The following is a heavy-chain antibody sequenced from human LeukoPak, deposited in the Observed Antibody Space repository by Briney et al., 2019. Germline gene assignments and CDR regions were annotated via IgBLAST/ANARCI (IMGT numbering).Heavy chain of an antibody. D-gene: IGHD3-10*01. J-gene: IGHJ4*02. V-gene: IGHV3-23*01. CDR3: AKWGAYYYGSGSYSELDY. CDR1: GFTFSSYA. CDR2: ISGSGGST. Sequence: GGSLRLSCAASGFTFSSYAMSWVRQAPGKGLEWVSAISGSGGSTYYADSVKGRFTISRDNSKNTLYLQMNSLRAEDTAVYHCAKWGAYYYGSGSYSELDYWGQGTLVTVSS.